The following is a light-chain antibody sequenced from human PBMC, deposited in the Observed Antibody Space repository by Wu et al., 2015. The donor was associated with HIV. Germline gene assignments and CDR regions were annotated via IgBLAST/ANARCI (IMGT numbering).Light chain of an antibody. CDR3: QQYGSSSWT. J-gene: IGKJ1*01. CDR1: QSISCTY. V-gene: IGKV3-20*01. Sequence: EILLTQSPGTLSLSPGERATLSCRASQSISCTYLAWYQQKPGQAPRLLIYGASSRATGIPDRFTGNGSGTDFTLTISRLEPEDFAVYYCQQYGSSSWTFGQGTKVEIK. CDR2: GAS.